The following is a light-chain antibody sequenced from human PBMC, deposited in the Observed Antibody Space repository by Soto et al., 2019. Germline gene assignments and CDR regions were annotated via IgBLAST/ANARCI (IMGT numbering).Light chain of an antibody. CDR3: QHYDEYSESG. CDR1: QSISRW. V-gene: IGKV1-5*01. CDR2: DAS. J-gene: IGKJ3*01. Sequence: DIQMTQSPSTLSASVGDRVIITCRASQSISRWLAWYQQKPGKAPNLLIYDASALQNGVPSSYSGCGCWTEFYLTISGRKPDDFESCDCQHYDEYSESGFGLVTRLDIK.